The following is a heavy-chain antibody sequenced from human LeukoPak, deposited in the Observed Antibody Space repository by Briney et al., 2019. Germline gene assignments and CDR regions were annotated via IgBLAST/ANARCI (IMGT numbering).Heavy chain of an antibody. V-gene: IGHV3-23*01. Sequence: GGSLRLSCAGSGFTFRTYAMDWVRQVPGKGLEWVAGITGNGGMNRYADSVKGRFTISRDNSKNTLYLQMNSLRAEDTAVYYCAKDRVPDGMWEIDSWGEGAPVTVSS. CDR3: AKDRVPDGMWEIDS. J-gene: IGHJ4*02. CDR1: GFTFRTYA. CDR2: ITGNGGMN. D-gene: IGHD1-26*01.